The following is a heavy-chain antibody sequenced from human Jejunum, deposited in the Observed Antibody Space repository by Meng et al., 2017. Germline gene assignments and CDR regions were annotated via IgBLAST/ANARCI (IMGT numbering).Heavy chain of an antibody. Sequence: QVQVVESGGGVVQPGRSLRLSCAASGFTFSSYAMHWVRQAPGKGLEWLAVISDDGNRQYYPDSVKGRLTISRDNSRNTLFVQMNSLSAEDTAVYYCAKDGGIGFTDFDYWGQGTLVTVSS. CDR2: ISDDGNRQ. CDR1: GFTFSSYA. D-gene: IGHD3-3*01. CDR3: AKDGGIGFTDFDY. V-gene: IGHV3-30*01. J-gene: IGHJ4*02.